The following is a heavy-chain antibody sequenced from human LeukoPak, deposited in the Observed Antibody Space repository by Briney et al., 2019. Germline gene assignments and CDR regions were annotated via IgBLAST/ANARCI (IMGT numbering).Heavy chain of an antibody. CDR2: ISGSGST. Sequence: SETLSLTCTVSGGSISSSSYYWGWIRQAAGKGLEWIGRISGSGSTDYNASLKSRVTMSVDTPKNQLSLKLSSVTAADTAVHYWGGGGRENNWFDPWGQGTLVTVSS. CDR1: GGSISSSSYY. J-gene: IGHJ5*02. CDR3: GGGGRENNWFDP. V-gene: IGHV4-39*03. D-gene: IGHD3-16*01.